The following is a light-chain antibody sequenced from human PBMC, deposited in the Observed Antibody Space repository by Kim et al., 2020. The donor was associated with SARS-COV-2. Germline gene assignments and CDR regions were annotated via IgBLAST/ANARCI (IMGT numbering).Light chain of an antibody. J-gene: IGLJ2*01. CDR1: NIGSKS. CDR2: YDT. CDR3: QVWDSSSDHVV. Sequence: SYVLTQPPSVSVAPGKTARITCGGNNIGSKSVHWYQQKPGQAPVLVIYYDTDRPSGIPERFSGSNSGNTATLTISRVEAGDEADYYCQVWDSSSDHVVFGEGTQLTVL. V-gene: IGLV3-21*04.